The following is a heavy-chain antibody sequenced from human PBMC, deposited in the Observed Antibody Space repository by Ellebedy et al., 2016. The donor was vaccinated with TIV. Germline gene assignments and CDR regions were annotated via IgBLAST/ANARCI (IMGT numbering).Heavy chain of an antibody. D-gene: IGHD6-19*01. CDR3: AKSTSGWWVFDY. V-gene: IGHV3-66*01. CDR2: IYSGGST. J-gene: IGHJ4*02. CDR1: GFTVSSKY. Sequence: PGGSLRLSCAASGFTVSSKYMSWVRQAPGKGLEWVAVIYSGGSTYYADSVKGRFTISRDNSKNTLYLQMNSLRAEDTAVYYCAKSTSGWWVFDYWGQGTLVTVSS.